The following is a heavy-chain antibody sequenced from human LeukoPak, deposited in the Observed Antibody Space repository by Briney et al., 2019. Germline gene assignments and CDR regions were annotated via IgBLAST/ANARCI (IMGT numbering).Heavy chain of an antibody. CDR3: ARSDYVYYYYMDV. J-gene: IGHJ6*03. CDR1: GGSISSYY. Sequence: SETLSLTCTVSGGSISSYYWSWIRQPPAKGLELIGYIYYSGSTNYNPSLKSRVTISVDTSKNQFSLKLSSVTAADTAVYYCARSDYVYYYYMDVWGKGTTVTVSS. CDR2: IYYSGST. V-gene: IGHV4-59*01. D-gene: IGHD4-17*01.